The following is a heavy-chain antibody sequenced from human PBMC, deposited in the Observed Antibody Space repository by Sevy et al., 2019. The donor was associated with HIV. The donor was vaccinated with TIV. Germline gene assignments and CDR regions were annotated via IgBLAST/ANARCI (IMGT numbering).Heavy chain of an antibody. V-gene: IGHV1-69*13. CDR1: GGTFSSYA. Sequence: ASVKVSCKASGGTFSSYAISWVRQAPGQGLEWMGGIIPIFGTANYAQKFQGRVTITADESTSTAYMELSSLRSEDTAVYYCAREGSTVTTSKSYGMDVWGQGTTVTVSS. CDR2: IIPIFGTA. J-gene: IGHJ6*02. CDR3: AREGSTVTTSKSYGMDV. D-gene: IGHD4-4*01.